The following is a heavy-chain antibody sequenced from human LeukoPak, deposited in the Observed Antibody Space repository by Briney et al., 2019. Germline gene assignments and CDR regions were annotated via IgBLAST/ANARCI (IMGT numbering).Heavy chain of an antibody. CDR1: GGTFSSYA. D-gene: IGHD3-10*01. CDR3: AIGTTMVRGVI. V-gene: IGHV1-69*05. Sequence: ASVKVSCKASGGTFSSYAISWVRQAPGQGLEWMGRIIPIFGTANYAQKFQGRVTTTTDESTSTAYMELSSLRSEDTAVYYCAIGTTMVRGVIWGQGTLVTVSS. J-gene: IGHJ4*02. CDR2: IIPIFGTA.